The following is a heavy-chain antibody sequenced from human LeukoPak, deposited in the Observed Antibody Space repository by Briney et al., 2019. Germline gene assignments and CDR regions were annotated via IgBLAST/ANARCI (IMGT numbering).Heavy chain of an antibody. V-gene: IGHV1-2*06. CDR2: INVKSGAT. CDR3: ARVGRESSTGWLDY. D-gene: IGHD6-19*01. CDR1: GYTFIDYY. J-gene: IGHJ4*02. Sequence: ASVNVSCKASGYTFIDYYFNWVRQAPGQGPEWMGRINVKSGATDYAQKFQGRVTVTRDTSISTAYMELSSLRSDDTAVYYCARVGRESSTGWLDYWGQGTLVTVSS.